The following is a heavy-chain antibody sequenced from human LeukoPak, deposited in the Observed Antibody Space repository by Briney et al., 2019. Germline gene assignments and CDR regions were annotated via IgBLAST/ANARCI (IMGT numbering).Heavy chain of an antibody. CDR1: GFTFSSYA. D-gene: IGHD3-22*01. CDR2: ISGSGGST. Sequence: PGGSLRLSCAASGFTFSSYAMSWVRQAPGKGLEWVSAISGSGGSTYYADSVKGRFTISRDNSKNTLYLQMNSLRAEDTAVYYCAKEVRSRSDYDSSGYYPYFDYWGQGTLVTVSS. CDR3: AKEVRSRSDYDSSGYYPYFDY. J-gene: IGHJ4*02. V-gene: IGHV3-23*01.